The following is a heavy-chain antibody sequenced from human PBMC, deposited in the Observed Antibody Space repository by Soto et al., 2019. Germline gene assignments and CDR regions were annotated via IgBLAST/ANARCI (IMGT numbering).Heavy chain of an antibody. J-gene: IGHJ4*02. Sequence: QVQLQESGPGLVKPSETLSLTCTVSGGSISSYYWSWIRQPPGKGLERIGYIYYSGRTNYNPSLKSRITISVDTSKNQFSLKLSSVTAADTAVYYCASSYGSGSVYYFDYWGQGTLVTVSS. CDR1: GGSISSYY. CDR2: IYYSGRT. V-gene: IGHV4-59*01. CDR3: ASSYGSGSVYYFDY. D-gene: IGHD3-10*01.